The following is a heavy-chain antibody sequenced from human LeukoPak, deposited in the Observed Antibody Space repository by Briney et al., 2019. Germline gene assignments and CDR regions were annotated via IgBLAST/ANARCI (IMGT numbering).Heavy chain of an antibody. CDR1: GGTFSSYA. D-gene: IGHD3-10*01. Sequence: SVKVSCKASGGTFSSYAISWVRQAPGQGLEWMGGIIPIFGTANYAQKFQGRVTITADESTSTAYMELSSLRSEHTAMYYCARTYSYGSGSYSRRPNWFDPWGQGTLVTVSS. V-gene: IGHV1-69*13. CDR3: ARTYSYGSGSYSRRPNWFDP. J-gene: IGHJ5*02. CDR2: IIPIFGTA.